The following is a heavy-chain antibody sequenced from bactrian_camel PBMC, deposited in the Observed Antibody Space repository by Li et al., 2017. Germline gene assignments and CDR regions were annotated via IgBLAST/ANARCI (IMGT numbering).Heavy chain of an antibody. CDR3: ATRGSLPCALVSSFRD. CDR2: IYTGTGNT. CDR1: GNTGSRDL. D-gene: IGHD5*01. J-gene: IGHJ4*01. V-gene: IGHV3-2*01. Sequence: QVQLVESGGGSVQAGGSLRLSCAVSGNTGSRDLMAWFRQAPGKEREAVAGIYTGTGNTVYAASVRGRFTISQDNPKSTVYLQMDNLKPEDTAMYYCATRGSLPCALVSSFRDWGRGTQVTVS.